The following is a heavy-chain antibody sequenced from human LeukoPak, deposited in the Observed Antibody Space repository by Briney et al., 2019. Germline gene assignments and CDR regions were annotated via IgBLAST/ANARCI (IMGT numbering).Heavy chain of an antibody. Sequence: GGPLRLSCVASGFSLSNAWMSWVRQAPGQGLEWVGRIKREVDGGTKDYAAPVKGRFTISRDDSNNTLYLQMNSLQTEDTGVYYWTADVSDSSGYCHDYWGQGTQVTVSS. D-gene: IGHD3-22*01. CDR3: TADVSDSSGYCHDY. CDR2: IKREVDGGTK. J-gene: IGHJ4*02. CDR1: GFSLSNAW. V-gene: IGHV3-15*01.